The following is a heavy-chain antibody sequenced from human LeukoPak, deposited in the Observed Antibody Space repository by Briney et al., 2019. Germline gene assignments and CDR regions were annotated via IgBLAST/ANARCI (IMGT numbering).Heavy chain of an antibody. CDR3: VGSRRWFDP. J-gene: IGHJ5*02. V-gene: IGHV4-34*01. Sequence: SETLSLTCAVYGGSFRGYYWSWIRQPPGKGLEWIGEINHSGSTNYNPSLKSRVTISVDTSKNQFSLKLSSVTAADTAVYYCVGSRRWFDPWGQGTLVTVSS. D-gene: IGHD1-14*01. CDR1: GGSFRGYY. CDR2: INHSGST.